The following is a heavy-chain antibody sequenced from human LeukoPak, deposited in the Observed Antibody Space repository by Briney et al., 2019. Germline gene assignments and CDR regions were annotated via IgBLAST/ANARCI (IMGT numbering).Heavy chain of an antibody. CDR3: ARDHAGSGRAFDN. V-gene: IGHV3-30*03. Sequence: GGSLRLSCAVSGFTFSNYGVHWVRQAPGKGLEWVALLSSGGIHKLYADSVKGRFIISRDNSMNPLYLQMNSLRVEDTAVYYCARDHAGSGRAFDNWGQGTLVTVSS. D-gene: IGHD2-15*01. J-gene: IGHJ4*02. CDR2: LSSGGIHK. CDR1: GFTFSNYG.